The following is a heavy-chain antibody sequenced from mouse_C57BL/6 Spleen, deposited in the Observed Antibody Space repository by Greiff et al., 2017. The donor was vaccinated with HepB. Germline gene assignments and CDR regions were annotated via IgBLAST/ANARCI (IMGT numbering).Heavy chain of an antibody. CDR2: IDPEDGET. CDR1: GFNIKDYY. CDR3: ARSSYYGSSHWYFDV. D-gene: IGHD1-1*01. J-gene: IGHJ1*03. Sequence: DVKLQESGAELVKPGASVKLSCTASGFNIKDYYMHWVKQRTEQGLEWIGRIDPEDGETKYAPKFQGKATITADTSSNTAYLQLSSLTSEDTAVYYCARSSYYGSSHWYFDVWGTGTTVTVSS. V-gene: IGHV14-2*01.